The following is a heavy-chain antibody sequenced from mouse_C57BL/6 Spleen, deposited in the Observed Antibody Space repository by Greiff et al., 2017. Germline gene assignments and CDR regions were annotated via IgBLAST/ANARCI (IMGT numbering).Heavy chain of an antibody. V-gene: IGHV1-82*01. CDR2: IYPGDGDT. CDR1: GYAFSSSW. J-gene: IGHJ4*01. D-gene: IGHD2-4*01. CDR3: ARGGLRRGDYAMDY. Sequence: QVQLKESGPELVKPGASVKISCKASGYAFSSSWMNWVKQRPGKGLEWIGRIYPGDGDTNYNGKFKGKATLTADKSSSTAYMQLSSLASEDSAVYICARGGLRRGDYAMDYWGQGTSVTVSS.